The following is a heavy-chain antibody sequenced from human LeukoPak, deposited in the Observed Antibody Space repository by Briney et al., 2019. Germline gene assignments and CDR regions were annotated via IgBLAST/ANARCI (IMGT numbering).Heavy chain of an antibody. D-gene: IGHD2-8*01. V-gene: IGHV1-18*01. J-gene: IGHJ4*02. CDR3: ARDTNNEIDY. CDR1: GYPLSTYG. Sequence: ASVKVSCKTSGYPLSTYGVAWVRQAPGQGLEWMGWISTYNGDTQYSQKFQGRVALTRDTSTNTVHMELWSLRSDDTAVYYCARDTNNEIDYWGQGTLVIVSS. CDR2: ISTYNGDT.